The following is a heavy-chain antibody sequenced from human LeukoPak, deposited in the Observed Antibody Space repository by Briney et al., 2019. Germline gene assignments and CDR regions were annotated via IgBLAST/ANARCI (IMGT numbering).Heavy chain of an antibody. J-gene: IGHJ6*03. D-gene: IGHD2-15*01. Sequence: PGGSLRLSCAASGFTFDDYGMSWVRQAPGKGLEWVSGINWNGGSTGYADSVKGRFTISRGSAKNSLYLQMNSLRAEDTALYYCARGYCSGGSCYSHYYYYYMDVWGKGTTVTVSS. CDR3: ARGYCSGGSCYSHYYYYYMDV. CDR1: GFTFDDYG. V-gene: IGHV3-20*04. CDR2: INWNGGST.